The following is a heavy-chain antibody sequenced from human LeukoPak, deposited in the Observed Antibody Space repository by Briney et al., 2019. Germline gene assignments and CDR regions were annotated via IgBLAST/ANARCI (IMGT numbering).Heavy chain of an antibody. Sequence: PGGSLRLSCAASGFTFSSYSMNWVRQAPGKGLEWVSAISGSGGSTYYADSVKGRFTISRDNSKNTLYLQMNSLRAEDTAVYYCAKDFTDLTIFGVAPLGEEDYWGQGTLVTVSS. D-gene: IGHD3-3*01. CDR2: ISGSGGST. J-gene: IGHJ4*02. CDR3: AKDFTDLTIFGVAPLGEEDY. CDR1: GFTFSSYS. V-gene: IGHV3-23*01.